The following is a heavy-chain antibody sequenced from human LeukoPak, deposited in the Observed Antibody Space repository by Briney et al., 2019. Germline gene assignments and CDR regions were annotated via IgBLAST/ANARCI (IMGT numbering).Heavy chain of an antibody. CDR3: ARDYCSSTSCLFDY. D-gene: IGHD2-2*01. CDR2: INPNSGDT. V-gene: IGHV1-2*06. CDR1: GYTFTTYY. Sequence: GPSLKVSCKPSGYTFTTYYRHGWRQAPGQGLDGMGRINPNSGDTNYAQNFQGRVTMTRDTSISTAYMELSRLRSDDTAVYYCARDYCSSTSCLFDYWGQGTLVTVSS. J-gene: IGHJ4*02.